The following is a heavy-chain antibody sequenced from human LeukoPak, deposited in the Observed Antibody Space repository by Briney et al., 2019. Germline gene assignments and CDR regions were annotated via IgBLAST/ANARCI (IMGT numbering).Heavy chain of an antibody. CDR2: IYYSGST. CDR3: ARAGYSSSWYRWFDP. D-gene: IGHD6-13*01. Sequence: SETLSLTCTVSGGSISSYYWSWIRQPPGKGLEWTGYIYYSGSTNYNPSLKSRVTISVDTSKNQFSLKLSSVTAADTAVYYCARAGYSSSWYRWFDPWGQGTLVTVSS. V-gene: IGHV4-59*01. CDR1: GGSISSYY. J-gene: IGHJ5*02.